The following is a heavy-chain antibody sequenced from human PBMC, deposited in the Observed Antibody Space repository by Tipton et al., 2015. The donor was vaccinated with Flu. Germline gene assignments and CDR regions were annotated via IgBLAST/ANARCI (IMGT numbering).Heavy chain of an antibody. Sequence: VQLVQSGGGLVQPGGSLRLSCAVSGFTFSSYEMNWVRQAPGKGLEWVSFISPSGTTKYYADAVKGRFSISRDNTKNSLFLQMNSLRAGDTGVYYCARGFIRLCDFWGQGTLVTVSS. CDR2: ISPSGTTK. CDR3: ARGFIRLCDF. CDR1: GFTFSSYE. D-gene: IGHD3-16*01. V-gene: IGHV3-48*03. J-gene: IGHJ4*02.